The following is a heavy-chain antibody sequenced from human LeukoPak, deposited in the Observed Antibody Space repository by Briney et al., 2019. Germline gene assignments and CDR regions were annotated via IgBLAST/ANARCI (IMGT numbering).Heavy chain of an antibody. CDR1: GFTFSSYA. CDR2: ISGSGGST. J-gene: IGHJ4*02. CDR3: AKVTQYQLLYEYSSGWYFDY. V-gene: IGHV3-23*01. D-gene: IGHD2-2*02. Sequence: LGGSLRLSCAASGFTFSSYAMSWVRQAPGKGLEWVSAISGSGGSTYYADSVKGRFTISRDNSKNTLYLQMNSLRAEDTAVYYCAKVTQYQLLYEYSSGWYFDYWGQGTLVTVSS.